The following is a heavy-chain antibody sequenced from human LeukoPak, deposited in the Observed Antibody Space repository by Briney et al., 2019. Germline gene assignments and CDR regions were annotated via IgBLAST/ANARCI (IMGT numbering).Heavy chain of an antibody. Sequence: SVKVSCKASGGTFSSYAISWVRQAPGQGLEWMGGIIPIFGTANYAQKFQGRVTITTDESTSTTYMELSSLRSEDTAVYYCARHYDSSGYSLTAFDYWGQGTLVTVSS. CDR1: GGTFSSYA. CDR3: ARHYDSSGYSLTAFDY. D-gene: IGHD3-22*01. J-gene: IGHJ4*02. V-gene: IGHV1-69*05. CDR2: IIPIFGTA.